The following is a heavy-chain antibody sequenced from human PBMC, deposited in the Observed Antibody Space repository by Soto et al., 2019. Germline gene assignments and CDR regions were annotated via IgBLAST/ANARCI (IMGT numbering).Heavy chain of an antibody. CDR3: ARVWYYYDSSGYCRELGVDP. D-gene: IGHD3-22*01. Sequence: PSETLSLPCSVSGGSVSSESYYWSWIRQTPWKGLEWIGNVENSGSTNYNPSLKSRVTMSVDTSKNQFSLKLSSVPGADTAVYYCARVWYYYDSSGYCRELGVDPWGQGTLVTVSS. CDR1: GGSVSSESYY. J-gene: IGHJ5*02. CDR2: VENSGST. V-gene: IGHV4-61*01.